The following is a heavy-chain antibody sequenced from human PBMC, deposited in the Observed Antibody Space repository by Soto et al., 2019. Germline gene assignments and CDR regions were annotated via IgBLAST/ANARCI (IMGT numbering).Heavy chain of an antibody. CDR3: ARHADLVGYCSGGSCQHTYYYYYYYMDV. J-gene: IGHJ6*03. CDR2: VYYNGDT. Sequence: SETLSLTCSVSGGSVSSGSFYWGWIRQPPGKGLEWLGNVYYNGDTSYNPSLKSRVTISVDTSKNQFSLKLNSVTAADTAVYYCARHADLVGYCSGGSCQHTYYYYYYYMDVWGKGTTVTVSS. CDR1: GGSVSSGSFY. V-gene: IGHV4-39*01. D-gene: IGHD2-15*01.